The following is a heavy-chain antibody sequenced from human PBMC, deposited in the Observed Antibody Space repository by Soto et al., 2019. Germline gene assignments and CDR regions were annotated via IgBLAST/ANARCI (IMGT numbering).Heavy chain of an antibody. J-gene: IGHJ5*02. CDR1: GGSISNYY. D-gene: IGHD3-16*01. CDR2: MYYNGNI. CDR3: ASGGNWFDP. Sequence: NPSETLSLTCNVSGGSISNYYWTWVRQSPEKGLEWIGYMYYNGNINYNPSLKSRVTISIDTSKNQFSLTLKSVTAADTAAYYCASGGNWFDPWGKGVLVTVSS. V-gene: IGHV4-59*01.